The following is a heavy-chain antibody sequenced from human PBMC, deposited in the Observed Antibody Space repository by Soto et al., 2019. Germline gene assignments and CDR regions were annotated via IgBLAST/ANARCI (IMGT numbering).Heavy chain of an antibody. CDR2: ISSSSSYI. D-gene: IGHD2-2*02. CDR1: GFTFSSYS. V-gene: IGHV3-21*01. J-gene: IGHJ3*02. Sequence: LSLTCAASGFTFSSYSMNWVRQAPGKGLEWVSSISSSSSYIYYADSVKGRFTISRDNAKNSLYLQMNSLRAEDTAVYYCASRGYCSSTSCYNDAFDIWGQGTMVTVSS. CDR3: ASRGYCSSTSCYNDAFDI.